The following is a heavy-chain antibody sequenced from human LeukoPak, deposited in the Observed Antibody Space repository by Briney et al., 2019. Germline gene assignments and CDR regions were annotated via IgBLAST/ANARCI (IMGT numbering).Heavy chain of an antibody. CDR2: ISDTGNTK. Sequence: GGSLRLSCAASGFTFSDYYMSWIRQAPGKGLEWVLYISDTGNTKYYADSVKGRFTISRDNTKSSLSLQMNSLTAEDTAFYYCARGGSNGYNWFDPWGQGTLVTVSS. J-gene: IGHJ5*02. CDR3: ARGGSNGYNWFDP. D-gene: IGHD3-22*01. CDR1: GFTFSDYY. V-gene: IGHV3-11*01.